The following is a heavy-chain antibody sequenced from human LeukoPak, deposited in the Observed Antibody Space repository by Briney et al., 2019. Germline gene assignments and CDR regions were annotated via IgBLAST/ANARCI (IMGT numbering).Heavy chain of an antibody. V-gene: IGHV4-39*01. CDR1: GGSISSSSYY. J-gene: IGHJ4*02. Sequence: SETLSLTCTVSGGSISSSSYYWGWIRQPPGKGLEWIGSIYYSGSTYYNPSLRSRVTIFVDTSKNQFSLKLSSVTAADTAVYYCARRESSVTTVWSYFDYWGQGTLVTVSS. CDR2: IYYSGST. D-gene: IGHD4-17*01. CDR3: ARRESSVTTVWSYFDY.